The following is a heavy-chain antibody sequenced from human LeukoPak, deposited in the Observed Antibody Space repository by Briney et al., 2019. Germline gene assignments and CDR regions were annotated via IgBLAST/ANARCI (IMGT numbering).Heavy chain of an antibody. Sequence: SETLSLTCSVSGGSISSGDCDWGWLPQPPGKGLEWIGTLYSSARTYENPSLRSRVSISVDTSKNQFSLKLRSVTAADTAVYYCARNRGSYASDYWGQGTLVTVSS. J-gene: IGHJ4*02. D-gene: IGHD1-26*01. CDR1: GGSISSGDCD. CDR2: LYSSART. CDR3: ARNRGSYASDY. V-gene: IGHV4-39*01.